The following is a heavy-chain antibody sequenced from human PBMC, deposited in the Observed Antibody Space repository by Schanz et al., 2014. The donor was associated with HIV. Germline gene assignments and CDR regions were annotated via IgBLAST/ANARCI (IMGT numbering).Heavy chain of an antibody. J-gene: IGHJ4*02. V-gene: IGHV4-34*02. CDR1: GSSVTYFY. CDR2: IYYSGSI. Sequence: QVQLQQWGAGLLKPSETLSLTCAVYGSSVTYFYWTWIRQSPGKGLEWIGSIYYSGSIYYNPSFKSRVTLSGDTSRNQFSLKLRSVTAADTAVYYCARAPPSDSSGYYPFDYWGQGTLVTVSS. CDR3: ARAPPSDSSGYYPFDY. D-gene: IGHD3-22*01.